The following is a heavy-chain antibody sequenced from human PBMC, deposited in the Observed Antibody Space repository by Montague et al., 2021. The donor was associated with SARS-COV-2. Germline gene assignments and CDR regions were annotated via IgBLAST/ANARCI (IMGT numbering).Heavy chain of an antibody. CDR1: GDPVISDKYY. CDR2: IYDSGST. D-gene: IGHD3-22*01. V-gene: IGHV4-61*01. Sequence: SETRSLTCTVTGDPVISDKYYWSWIRQPPGKGLEWIGFIYDSGSTSYNPSLHSRVTITIDTSKNQFSLNLMSVTPADTAVYYCVKGSGYPWGQGTLVTVSS. J-gene: IGHJ5*02. CDR3: VKGSGYP.